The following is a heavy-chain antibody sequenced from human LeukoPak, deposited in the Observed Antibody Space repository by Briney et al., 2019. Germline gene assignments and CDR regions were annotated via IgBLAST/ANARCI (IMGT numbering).Heavy chain of an antibody. CDR2: INHSGST. CDR1: GGSISSSSYY. V-gene: IGHV4-39*01. J-gene: IGHJ4*02. CDR3: ARLVVSNWYHEVLLGRDY. D-gene: IGHD6-13*01. Sequence: PSETLSLTCTVSGGSISSSSYYWGWIRQPPGKGLEWIGEINHSGSTNYNPSLKSRVTISVDTSKNQFSLKLSSVTAADTAVYYCARLVVSNWYHEVLLGRDYWGQGTLVTVSS.